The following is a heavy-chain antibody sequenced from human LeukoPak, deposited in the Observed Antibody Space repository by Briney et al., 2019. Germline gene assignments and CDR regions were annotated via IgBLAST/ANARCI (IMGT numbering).Heavy chain of an antibody. V-gene: IGHV3-23*01. J-gene: IGHJ4*02. CDR1: GFTFSSYA. CDR2: ISGSGGST. D-gene: IGHD6-13*01. Sequence: GGSLRLSCAASGFTFSSYAMSWVRQAPGKGLEWVSAISGSGGSTYYADSVKGRFTISRDNSKNTLYLQMNSLRAEDTAVYYCARAQDPYYSSPPDKWGQGTLVTVSS. CDR3: ARAQDPYYSSPPDK.